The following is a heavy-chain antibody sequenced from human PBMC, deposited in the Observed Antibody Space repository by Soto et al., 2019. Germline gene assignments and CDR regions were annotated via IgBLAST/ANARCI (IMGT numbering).Heavy chain of an antibody. CDR2: IYYTGST. Sequence: QVQLQESGPGLVKPSETLSLTCSVSGGSVSGGSYYWSWIRQPPGKTLEWIGYIYYTGSTNYNPSLKSRVTISIDTSKNQFSLHLNSVTAADTAVYYCARWGLRFAISEYWGQGTLVTVSS. CDR1: GGSVSGGSYY. D-gene: IGHD5-12*01. J-gene: IGHJ4*02. CDR3: ARWGLRFAISEY. V-gene: IGHV4-61*01.